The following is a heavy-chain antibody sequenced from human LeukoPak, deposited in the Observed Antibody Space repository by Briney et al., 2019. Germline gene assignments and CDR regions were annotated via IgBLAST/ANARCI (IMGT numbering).Heavy chain of an antibody. CDR1: GFTFDDYA. CDR3: AEDISYDSSGYYIL. J-gene: IGHJ4*02. D-gene: IGHD3-22*01. Sequence: GGSLRLSCAASGFTFDDYAMHWVRQAPGKGLEWVSGISWNSGSIGYADSVKGRFTISRDNAKNSLYLQMNSLRAEDTALYYCAEDISYDSSGYYILWGQGTLVTVSS. V-gene: IGHV3-9*01. CDR2: ISWNSGSI.